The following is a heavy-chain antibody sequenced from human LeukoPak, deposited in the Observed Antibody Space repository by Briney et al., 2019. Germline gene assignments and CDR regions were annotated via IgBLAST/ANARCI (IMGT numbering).Heavy chain of an antibody. CDR3: ATGLAYCGGDCFNYFDY. CDR2: FDPEDGET. D-gene: IGHD2-21*02. V-gene: IGHV1-24*01. Sequence: ASVKVSCKVSGYTLTELSMHWVRQAPGKGLEWMGGFDPEDGETIYAQKFQGRATMTEDTSTDTAYMELSSLRSEDTAVYYCATGLAYCGGDCFNYFDYWGQGTLVTVSS. CDR1: GYTLTELS. J-gene: IGHJ4*02.